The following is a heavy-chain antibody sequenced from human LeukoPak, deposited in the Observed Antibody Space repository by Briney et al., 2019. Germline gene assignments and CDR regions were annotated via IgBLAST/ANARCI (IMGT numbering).Heavy chain of an antibody. CDR3: ARDGELPTAAGVLDY. V-gene: IGHV3-33*07. J-gene: IGHJ4*02. CDR1: GFTFNSYA. CDR2: IWYDGSNK. Sequence: GGSLRLSCIPSGFTFNSYAMFWVRQAPGKGLEWVSLIWYDGSNKYYADSVKGRFTIPRDNSKNTLYLQMNSLRAEDTAVYYCARDGELPTAAGVLDYWGQGTLVTVSS. D-gene: IGHD6-13*01.